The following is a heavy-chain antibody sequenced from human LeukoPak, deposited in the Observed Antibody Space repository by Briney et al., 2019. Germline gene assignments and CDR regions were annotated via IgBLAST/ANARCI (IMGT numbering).Heavy chain of an antibody. Sequence: ASVKVSCKAFGGPFNSYAINWVRQAPGQGLEWMGRIIVILGKVNYAQKFQGRLTITADKSTRTAYMDLSNLASEDTAIYFCARYIHPQGLIGYAMDVWGQGTTVIVS. CDR2: IIVILGKV. J-gene: IGHJ6*02. D-gene: IGHD2-15*01. CDR1: GGPFNSYA. CDR3: ARYIHPQGLIGYAMDV. V-gene: IGHV1-69*04.